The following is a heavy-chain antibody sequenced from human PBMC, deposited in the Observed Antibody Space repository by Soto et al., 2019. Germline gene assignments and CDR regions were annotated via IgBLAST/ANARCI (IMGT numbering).Heavy chain of an antibody. D-gene: IGHD6-19*01. CDR3: TRMIAVAGPFDY. CDR1: GFTFGDYA. CDR2: IRSKAYGGTT. Sequence: PGGSVSLSCTASGFTFGDYAMSWFRQAPGKGLEWVGFIRSKAYGGTTEYAASVKGRFTISRDDSKSIAYLQMNSLKTEDTAVYYCTRMIAVAGPFDYLGQGTLVTVSS. V-gene: IGHV3-49*03. J-gene: IGHJ4*02.